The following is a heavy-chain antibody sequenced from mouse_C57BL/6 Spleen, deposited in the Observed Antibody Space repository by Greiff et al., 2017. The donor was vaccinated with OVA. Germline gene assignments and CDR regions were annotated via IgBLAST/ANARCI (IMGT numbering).Heavy chain of an antibody. CDR3: ARRPPAMDY. CDR1: GYAFTNYL. Sequence: QVQLQQSGAELVRPGTSVKVSCKASGYAFTNYLIEWVKQRPGQGLEWIGVINPGSGGTNYNEKFKGKATLTADKSSSTAYMQLSSLTSEDSAVYFCARRPPAMDYWGQGTSVTVSS. J-gene: IGHJ4*01. CDR2: INPGSGGT. V-gene: IGHV1-54*01.